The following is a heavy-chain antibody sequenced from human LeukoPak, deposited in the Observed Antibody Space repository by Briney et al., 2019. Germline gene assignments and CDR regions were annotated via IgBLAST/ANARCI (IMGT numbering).Heavy chain of an antibody. Sequence: SVKVSCKASGGTFSSYAISWVRQAPGQGLEWMGGIIPIFGTANCAQKFQGRVTITADESTSTAYMELSSLRSEDTAVYYCARLWFGELLISGAFDIWGQGTMVTVSS. V-gene: IGHV1-69*01. J-gene: IGHJ3*02. CDR2: IIPIFGTA. CDR3: ARLWFGELLISGAFDI. D-gene: IGHD3-10*01. CDR1: GGTFSSYA.